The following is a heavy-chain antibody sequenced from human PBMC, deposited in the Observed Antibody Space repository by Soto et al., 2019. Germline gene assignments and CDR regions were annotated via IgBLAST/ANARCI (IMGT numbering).Heavy chain of an antibody. V-gene: IGHV1-2*04. CDR1: GYTFTGYD. CDR2: INPNSGGT. J-gene: IGHJ5*02. CDR3: ARAPGIAAAGTVWFDP. D-gene: IGHD6-13*01. Sequence: ASVKVSCKASGYTFTGYDMHWVLQAPGQGLEWMGWINPNSGGTNYAQKFQGWVTMTRNTSISTAYMELSRLRSDDTAVYYCARAPGIAAAGTVWFDPWGQGTLVTVSS.